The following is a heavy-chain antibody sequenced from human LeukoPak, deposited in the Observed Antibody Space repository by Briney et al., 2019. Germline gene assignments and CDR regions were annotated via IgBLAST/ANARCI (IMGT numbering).Heavy chain of an antibody. V-gene: IGHV1-69*05. CDR3: ARDSPTLNAFDI. J-gene: IGHJ3*02. Sequence: GASVKVSCKASGGTFSSYAISWVRQAPGQGLEWMGGIIPIFGTANYAQKFQGRITITTDESTSTAYMELSSLRSEDTAVYYCARDSPTLNAFDIWGQGTMVTVSS. CDR2: IIPIFGTA. CDR1: GGTFSSYA.